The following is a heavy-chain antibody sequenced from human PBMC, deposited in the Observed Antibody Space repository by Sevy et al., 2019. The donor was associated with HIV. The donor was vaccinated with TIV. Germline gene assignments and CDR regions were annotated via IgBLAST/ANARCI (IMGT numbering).Heavy chain of an antibody. CDR1: GGSISSGGYS. J-gene: IGHJ4*02. Sequence: SETLSLTCTVSGGSISSGGYSWSWIRQPPGKGLEGIGSIYYSGSTYYNPSLKSRVTISVDTSKNQFSLKLSSVTAADTAVYYCASGGGLELPIDYWGQGTLVTVSS. CDR2: IYYSGST. V-gene: IGHV4-31*03. D-gene: IGHD1-7*01. CDR3: ASGGGLELPIDY.